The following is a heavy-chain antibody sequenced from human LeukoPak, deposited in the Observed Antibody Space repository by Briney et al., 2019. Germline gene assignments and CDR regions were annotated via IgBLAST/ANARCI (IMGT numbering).Heavy chain of an antibody. CDR1: GGTFSSYA. CDR2: IIPIFGTA. V-gene: IGHV1-69*06. D-gene: IGHD5-24*01. J-gene: IGHJ4*02. CDR3: ARDSKRWLQLLEDY. Sequence: RASVKVSCKASGGTFSSYAISWVRQAPGQGLEWMGGIIPIFGTANYAQKFQGRVTITADKSTSTAYMELSRLRSEDTAVYYCARDSKRWLQLLEDYWGQGTLVTVSS.